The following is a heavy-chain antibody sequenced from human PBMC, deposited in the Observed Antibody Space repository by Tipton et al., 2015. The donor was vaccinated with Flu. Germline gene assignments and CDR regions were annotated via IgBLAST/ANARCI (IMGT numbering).Heavy chain of an antibody. V-gene: IGHV3-33*01. CDR3: ATPTGDYDL. Sequence: SLRLSCVASGFTFSKYGMHWVRQGTGKGLEWVAGIWYDGSKKYYADSVKGRFTISRENPKNMAYLQMNSLRAEDTAVYFCATPTGDYDLWGRGTPVIVSS. CDR2: IWYDGSKK. J-gene: IGHJ2*01. D-gene: IGHD7-27*01. CDR1: GFTFSKYG.